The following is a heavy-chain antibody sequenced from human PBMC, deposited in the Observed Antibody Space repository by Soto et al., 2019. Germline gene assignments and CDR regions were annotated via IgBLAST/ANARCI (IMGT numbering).Heavy chain of an antibody. V-gene: IGHV4-30-4*01. CDR2: IYYSGST. CDR3: ASARGARYFDY. D-gene: IGHD5-12*01. Sequence: QVQLQESGPGLVKPSQTLSLTCTVSGGSISSGDYYWSWIRQPPGKGLEWIGYIYYSGSTYYNPSIKSQDTISVDTAKNQFSLTPSSVTAADTAVYYCASARGARYFDYWGQGTLVTVSS. J-gene: IGHJ4*02. CDR1: GGSISSGDYY.